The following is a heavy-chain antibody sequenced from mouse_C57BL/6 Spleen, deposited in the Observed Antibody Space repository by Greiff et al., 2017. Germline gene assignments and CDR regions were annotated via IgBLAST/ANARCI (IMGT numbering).Heavy chain of an antibody. CDR1: GFTFSDYY. CDR2: ISNGGGST. CDR3: ARGTVYYFDY. Sequence: DVQLQESGGGLVQPGGSLKLSCAASGFTFSDYYMYWVRQTPEKRLEWVAYISNGGGSTYYPDTVKGRFTISRDNAKNTLYLQMSRLKSEDTAMYYCARGTVYYFDYWGQGTTLTVSS. J-gene: IGHJ2*01. V-gene: IGHV5-12*01. D-gene: IGHD1-1*01.